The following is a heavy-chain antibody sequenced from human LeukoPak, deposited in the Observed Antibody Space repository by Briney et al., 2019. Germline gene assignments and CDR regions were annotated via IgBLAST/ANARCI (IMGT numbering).Heavy chain of an antibody. CDR2: IIPIFSTA. D-gene: IGHD3-9*01. CDR3: AARFYDILTGNYYYGMDV. V-gene: IGHV1-69*06. Sequence: SVKVSCKASGGTFSSYAISWVRQAPGQGLEWMGGIIPIFSTANYAQKFQGRVTITADKSTSTAYMELSSLRSEDTAVYYCAARFYDILTGNYYYGMDVWGKGTTVTVSS. J-gene: IGHJ6*04. CDR1: GGTFSSYA.